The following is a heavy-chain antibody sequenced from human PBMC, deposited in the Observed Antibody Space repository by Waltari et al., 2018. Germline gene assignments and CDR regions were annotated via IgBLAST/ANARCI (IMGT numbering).Heavy chain of an antibody. CDR3: ARGGSQYSSSWYLPADYYYGMDV. CDR1: GGSISRYY. V-gene: IGHV4-59*01. Sequence: QVQLQESGPGLVKPSETLSLTCTVSGGSISRYYWSWIRQPPGQGLAWVGYIYYNGSTNYNPSLKSRVTISVDTSKNQFSLKLSSVTAADTAVYYCARGGSQYSSSWYLPADYYYGMDVWGQGTTVTVSS. D-gene: IGHD6-13*01. J-gene: IGHJ6*02. CDR2: IYYNGST.